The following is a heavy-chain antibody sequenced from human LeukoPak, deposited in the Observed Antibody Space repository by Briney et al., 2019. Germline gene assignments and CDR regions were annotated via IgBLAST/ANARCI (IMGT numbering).Heavy chain of an antibody. CDR3: ARGRGYSHSNWVDP. CDR2: MSYDGSDK. Sequence: GGSLRLSCATSGFTFSTYGFHWVRQAPGKGLEWVADMSYDGSDKDYADSVKGRFTISRDNSKNTLYLQTNSLRAEDTAGYYCARGRGYSHSNWVDPWGQGTMVTVSA. J-gene: IGHJ5*02. CDR1: GFTFSTYG. D-gene: IGHD5-18*01. V-gene: IGHV3-30*03.